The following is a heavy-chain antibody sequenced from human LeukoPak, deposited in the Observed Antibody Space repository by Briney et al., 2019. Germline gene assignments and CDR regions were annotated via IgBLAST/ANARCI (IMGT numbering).Heavy chain of an antibody. V-gene: IGHV4-59*01. CDR2: IYYSGST. Sequence: SETLSLTCTASGGSISSYYWSWLRQPPGKGLDWLGYIYYSGSTNYNPSLKSRFTISVDTSKNQFSLKLSSVTAADTAVYYCASLYCSGTSCSPDYWGQGTLVTVSS. D-gene: IGHD2-15*01. J-gene: IGHJ4*02. CDR1: GGSISSYY. CDR3: ASLYCSGTSCSPDY.